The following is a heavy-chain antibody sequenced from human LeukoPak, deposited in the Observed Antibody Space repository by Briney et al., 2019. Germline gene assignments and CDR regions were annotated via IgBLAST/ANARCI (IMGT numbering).Heavy chain of an antibody. V-gene: IGHV4-31*03. D-gene: IGHD1-26*01. Sequence: SQTLSLTCTVSGGSISSGGYYWSWIRQHPGKGLEWIGYIYYSGSTYYNPSLKSRVTISVDTSKNQFSLKLSSVTAADTAVYHCARAPQGWEVVDYWGQGTLVTVSS. CDR3: ARAPQGWEVVDY. J-gene: IGHJ4*02. CDR1: GGSISSGGYY. CDR2: IYYSGST.